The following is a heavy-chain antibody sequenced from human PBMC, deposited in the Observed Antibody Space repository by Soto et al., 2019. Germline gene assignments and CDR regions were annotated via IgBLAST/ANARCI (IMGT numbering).Heavy chain of an antibody. CDR1: GFIFENFG. CDR3: AKNQGVELVPLAAVDWFDP. Sequence: GGSLRLSCAASGFIFENFGMSWVRQAPGKGLEWISSISGSGFKKYYADSVKGRLTISRDNSKSTVYLELNNLSAEDTAVYHCAKNQGVELVPLAAVDWFDPWGQGSVVTVSS. V-gene: IGHV3-23*01. CDR2: ISGSGFKK. J-gene: IGHJ5*02. D-gene: IGHD1-26*01.